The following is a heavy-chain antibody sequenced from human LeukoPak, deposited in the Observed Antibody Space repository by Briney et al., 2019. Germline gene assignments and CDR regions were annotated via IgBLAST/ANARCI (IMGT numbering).Heavy chain of an antibody. CDR2: IQYDGSKQ. V-gene: IGHV3-30*02. Sequence: SGGSLRLSCAASGFTFSYYGMHWVRQVPGKGLEWVAGIQYDGSKQYYGDSVKGRFTISRDNSENTLYLQMNSLRAEDTAVYYCAREVYCSSTSCWFYYYYGMDVWGQGTTVTVSS. CDR3: AREVYCSSTSCWFYYYYGMDV. CDR1: GFTFSYYG. J-gene: IGHJ6*02. D-gene: IGHD2-2*01.